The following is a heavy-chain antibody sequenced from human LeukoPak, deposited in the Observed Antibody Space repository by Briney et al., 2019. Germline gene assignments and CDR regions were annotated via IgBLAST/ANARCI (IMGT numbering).Heavy chain of an antibody. V-gene: IGHV4-59*01. Sequence: PSETLSLTCTVSGGSISSYYWSWIRQPPGKGLEWIGHVYYTGGTDYSPFLKSRVTISVDTSKSQFSLKLNSVTAADTAVYYCARFKRADGWSYFDYWGQGTLVTVSS. CDR2: VYYTGGT. D-gene: IGHD6-19*01. CDR1: GGSISSYY. J-gene: IGHJ4*02. CDR3: ARFKRADGWSYFDY.